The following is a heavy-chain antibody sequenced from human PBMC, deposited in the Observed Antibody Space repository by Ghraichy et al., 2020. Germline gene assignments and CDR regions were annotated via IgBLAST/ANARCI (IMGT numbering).Heavy chain of an antibody. CDR1: GVTFGSYS. CDR2: ISSSGSVT. J-gene: IGHJ4*02. CDR3: AREKYTASLGDY. V-gene: IGHV3-48*01. D-gene: IGHD3-16*01. Sequence: LTCAASGVTFGSYSFNWVRQAPGKGLEWISYISSSGSVTFYADSVKGRFTVSRDSATKSLFLQMKSLRVEDTAVYFCAREKYTASLGDYWGQGTLVTVSS.